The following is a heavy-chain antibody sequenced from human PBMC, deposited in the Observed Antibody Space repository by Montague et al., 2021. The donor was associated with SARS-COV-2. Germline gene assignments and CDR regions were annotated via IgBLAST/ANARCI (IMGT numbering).Heavy chain of an antibody. J-gene: IGHJ4*02. CDR1: GFSLNTSGMC. D-gene: IGHD4-17*01. Sequence: PALVKPTKTLTLTCTFSGFSLNTSGMCVSWIRQPPGKALEWLALIDWDVDQYYSTSLKTRLTISKDTSKNQVVLTMTNMDPIDAATYYCARSYGDYRDSYSDYWGQGTLVTVSS. V-gene: IGHV2-70*01. CDR3: ARSYGDYRDSYSDY. CDR2: IDWDVDQ.